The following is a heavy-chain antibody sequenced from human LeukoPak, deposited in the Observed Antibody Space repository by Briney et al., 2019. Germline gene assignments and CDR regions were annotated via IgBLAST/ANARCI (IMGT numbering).Heavy chain of an antibody. J-gene: IGHJ4*02. CDR2: IYSGGST. V-gene: IGHV3-66*01. CDR3: ASGPSGYHNT. Sequence: ETLSLTCAVSGGSISSSNWWSWVRQPPGKGLEWVSLIYSGGSTYYADSVKGRFTISRDNSKNTLYLQMNSLRAEDTAVYYCASGPSGYHNTGGQGTLVTVSS. D-gene: IGHD5-12*01. CDR1: GGSISSSNW.